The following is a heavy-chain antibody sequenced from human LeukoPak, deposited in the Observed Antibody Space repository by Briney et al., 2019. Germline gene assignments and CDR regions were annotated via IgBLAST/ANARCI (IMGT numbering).Heavy chain of an antibody. CDR1: GFTFSDYY. D-gene: IGHD3-10*01. V-gene: IGHV3-11*04. CDR3: AKDYSKTSYYGSGTYYRPNWFDP. Sequence: PGGSLRLPCAASGFTFSDYYMSWIRQAPGKGLEWVSYISSSGSTIYYADSVKGRFTISRDNAKNSLYLQMNSLRAEDTAVYYCAKDYSKTSYYGSGTYYRPNWFDPWGQGTLVTVSS. J-gene: IGHJ5*02. CDR2: ISSSGSTI.